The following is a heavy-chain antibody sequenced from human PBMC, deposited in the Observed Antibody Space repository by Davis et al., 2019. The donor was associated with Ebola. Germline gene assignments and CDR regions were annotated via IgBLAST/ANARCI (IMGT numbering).Heavy chain of an antibody. V-gene: IGHV3-73*01. J-gene: IGHJ4*02. CDR2: IRSKANSYAT. CDR3: SIAAAGTNDY. D-gene: IGHD6-13*01. CDR1: GFTFSGAA. Sequence: GGSLRLSCAASGFTFSGAAMHWVRQASGNGLEWVGRIRSKANSYATAYAASVKGRFTISRDDSKNTAYLQMNSLKTEDTAVYYCSIAAAGTNDYWGQGTLVTVSS.